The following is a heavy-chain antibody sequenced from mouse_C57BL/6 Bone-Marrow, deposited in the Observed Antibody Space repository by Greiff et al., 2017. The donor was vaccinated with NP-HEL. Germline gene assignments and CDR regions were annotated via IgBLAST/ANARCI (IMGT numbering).Heavy chain of an antibody. CDR3: ARGIVSSYGYFDV. Sequence: VQLQQSGPGLAKPSQTLSLTCSVTGYSITSDYWNWIRKFPGNKLEYMGYISYSGSTYYNPSLQRRIPITRDTSKNQYYLQLNSVTTEDTATYDCARGIVSSYGYFDVWGTGTTVTVSA. CDR2: ISYSGST. J-gene: IGHJ1*03. V-gene: IGHV3-8*01. CDR1: GYSITSDY. D-gene: IGHD2-12*01.